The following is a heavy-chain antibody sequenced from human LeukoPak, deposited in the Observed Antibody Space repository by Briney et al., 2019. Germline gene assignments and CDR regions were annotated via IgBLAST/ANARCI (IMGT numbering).Heavy chain of an antibody. CDR3: ARLYYYYYYMDV. Sequence: GGSLRLSCAASGFTFSTYAMSWVRQAPGKGLEWVSGISGRGGSTYYADSVKGRFTISRDNSKNTLYLQMNSLRAEDTAVYYCARLYYYYYYMDVWGKGTTVTVSS. J-gene: IGHJ6*03. CDR1: GFTFSTYA. D-gene: IGHD4-11*01. CDR2: ISGRGGST. V-gene: IGHV3-23*01.